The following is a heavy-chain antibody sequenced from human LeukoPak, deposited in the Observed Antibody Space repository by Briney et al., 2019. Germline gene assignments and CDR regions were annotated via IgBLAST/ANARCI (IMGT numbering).Heavy chain of an antibody. V-gene: IGHV4-59*08. J-gene: IGHJ4*02. CDR1: GGSISSLY. CDR3: ARHRAYSSSSPFDY. CDR2: IYYTGST. Sequence: PSATLSLTCPVPGGSISSLYWSWIRQPPGKGLEWLGYIYYTGSTNYNPSLKSRVTMFVDMSKNQFSLRLSSVTAADTAVYYCARHRAYSSSSPFDYWGQGTLVTVSS. D-gene: IGHD6-6*01.